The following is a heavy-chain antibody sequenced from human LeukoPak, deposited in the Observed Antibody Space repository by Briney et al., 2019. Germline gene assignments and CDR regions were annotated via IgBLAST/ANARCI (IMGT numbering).Heavy chain of an antibody. D-gene: IGHD3-22*01. CDR2: IYYSGST. J-gene: IGHJ5*02. CDR1: GASISSYY. CDR3: ARDLAHYYDSSGYYYSRDNWFDP. Sequence: PSETLSLTCTVSGASISSYYWSWIRQPPGKGLEWIGYIYYSGSTNYNPSLKSRVTISVDTSKNQFSLKLSSVTAADTAVYYCARDLAHYYDSSGYYYSRDNWFDPWGQGTLVTVSS. V-gene: IGHV4-59*01.